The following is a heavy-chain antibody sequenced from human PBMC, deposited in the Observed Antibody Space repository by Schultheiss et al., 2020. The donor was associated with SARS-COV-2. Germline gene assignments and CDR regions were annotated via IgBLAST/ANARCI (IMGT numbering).Heavy chain of an antibody. V-gene: IGHV4-39*07. CDR2: INHSGST. CDR3: ARVSKQLELRFDP. D-gene: IGHD1-7*01. CDR1: GGSISSSSYY. J-gene: IGHJ5*02. Sequence: SETLSLTCTVSGGSISSSSYYWGWIRQPPGKGLEWIGEINHSGSTNYNPSLKSRVTISVDKSKNQFSLKLSSVTAADTAVYYCARVSKQLELRFDPWGQGTLVTVSS.